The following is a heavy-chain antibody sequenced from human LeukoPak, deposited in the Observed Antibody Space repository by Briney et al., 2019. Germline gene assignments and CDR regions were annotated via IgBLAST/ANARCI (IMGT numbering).Heavy chain of an antibody. J-gene: IGHJ4*02. D-gene: IGHD5-12*01. CDR1: GGSISSSSYY. CDR2: IYYSGST. CDR3: ARGGGYARG. V-gene: IGHV4-39*01. Sequence: PSETLSLTCTVSGGSISSSSYYWGWIRQPPGKGLEWIGSIYYSGSTYYNPSLKSRVTISVDTSKNQFSLKLSSVTAADTAVYYCARGGGYARGWGQGTLVTVSS.